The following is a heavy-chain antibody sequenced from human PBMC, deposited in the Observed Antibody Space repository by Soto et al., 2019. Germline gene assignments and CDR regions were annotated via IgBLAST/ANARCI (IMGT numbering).Heavy chain of an antibody. CDR2: IYYSGST. D-gene: IGHD2-15*01. Sequence: QLQPQESGPGLVKPSETLSLTCTVSGCSISSSSYYWGWIRQPPGKGLAWIGSIYYSGSTYYNPSLKRRATIPVDTSKNQVSLKLRSVTAADTAVYYCASHDIVVVVAASLFDYWGQGALVTVSS. CDR1: GCSISSSSYY. V-gene: IGHV4-39*01. CDR3: ASHDIVVVVAASLFDY. J-gene: IGHJ4*02.